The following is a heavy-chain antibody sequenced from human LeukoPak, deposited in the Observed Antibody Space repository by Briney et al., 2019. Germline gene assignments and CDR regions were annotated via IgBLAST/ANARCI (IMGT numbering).Heavy chain of an antibody. CDR3: ASGYSGYDDAFDI. CDR2: IYTSGST. V-gene: IGHV4-61*02. J-gene: IGHJ3*02. CDR1: GGSISSGSYY. D-gene: IGHD5-12*01. Sequence: SQTLSLTCTVSGGSISSGSYYWSWIRQPGGKGLEWIGRIYTSGSTNYNPSLKSRVTISVDTSKNQFSLKLSSVTAADTAVYYCASGYSGYDDAFDIWGQGTMVTVSS.